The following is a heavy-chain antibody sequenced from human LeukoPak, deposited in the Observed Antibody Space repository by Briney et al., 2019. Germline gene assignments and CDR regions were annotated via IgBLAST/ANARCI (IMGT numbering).Heavy chain of an antibody. J-gene: IGHJ4*02. Sequence: RTGGSLRLSCAASGFTFSSYGMHWVRQAPGKGLEWVAVISYDGSNKYYADSVKGRFTISRDNSKNTLYLQMNSLRAEDTAVYYCAKDLKYSSGPRLGPVGSFDWGQGTLVTVSS. CDR2: ISYDGSNK. V-gene: IGHV3-30*18. CDR3: AKDLKYSSGPRLGPVGSFD. D-gene: IGHD6-19*01. CDR1: GFTFSSYG.